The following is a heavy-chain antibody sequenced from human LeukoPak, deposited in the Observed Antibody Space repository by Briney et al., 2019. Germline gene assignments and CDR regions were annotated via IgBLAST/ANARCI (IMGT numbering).Heavy chain of an antibody. CDR1: GFTFSSYG. CDR3: ARAAGLRFLEWLPDYYYMDV. J-gene: IGHJ6*03. CDR2: ISYKGSNK. Sequence: PGGSLRLSCAASGFTFSSYGMHWVRQAPGKGLEWVAVISYKGSNKYYADSVKGRFTISRDNSKNTLYLQMNSLRAEDTAVYYCARAAGLRFLEWLPDYYYMDVWGKGTTVTVSS. V-gene: IGHV3-30*19. D-gene: IGHD3-3*01.